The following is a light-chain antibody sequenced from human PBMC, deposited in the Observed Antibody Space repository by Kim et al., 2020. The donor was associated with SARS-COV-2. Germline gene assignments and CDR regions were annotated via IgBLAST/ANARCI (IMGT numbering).Light chain of an antibody. Sequence: EIVLTQSPGTLSLSPGERATLSCRASQSVSSSYLAWYQQKPGQAPRLLIYAASSRATGIPDRFSGSGSGTDFTLTISRLQPEDFAVYYCHQYDSSPWTFGQGTKVDIK. CDR3: HQYDSSPWT. CDR1: QSVSSSY. CDR2: AAS. V-gene: IGKV3-20*01. J-gene: IGKJ1*01.